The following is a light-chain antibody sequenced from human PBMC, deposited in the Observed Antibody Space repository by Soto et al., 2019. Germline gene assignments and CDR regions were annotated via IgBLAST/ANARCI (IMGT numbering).Light chain of an antibody. Sequence: IVLTQSPGTLSLSPGERATLSCRASQSVSNSYLAWYHQKPGQAPRLLIYGASSRATGIPDRFSGSGSGTDFTLTITRLEPEDFVVYYCQQYGSSPRTFGQGTKVEIK. CDR2: GAS. J-gene: IGKJ1*01. CDR1: QSVSNSY. V-gene: IGKV3-20*01. CDR3: QQYGSSPRT.